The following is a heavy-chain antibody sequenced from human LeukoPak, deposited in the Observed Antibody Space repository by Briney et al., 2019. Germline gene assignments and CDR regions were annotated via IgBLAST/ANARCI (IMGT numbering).Heavy chain of an antibody. CDR2: ISYDGSNK. V-gene: IGHV3-30*14. Sequence: PGGSLRLSCAASGFTFSSYAMHWVRQAPGKGLEWVAVISYDGSNKYYADSVKGRFTISRDNSKNTLYLQMNSLRAEDTAVYYCARVQGLPKYYFDYWGQGTLVTVSS. CDR3: ARVQGLPKYYFDY. CDR1: GFTFSSYA. J-gene: IGHJ4*02.